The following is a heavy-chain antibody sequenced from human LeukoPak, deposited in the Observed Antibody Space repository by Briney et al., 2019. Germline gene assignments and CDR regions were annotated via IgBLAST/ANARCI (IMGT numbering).Heavy chain of an antibody. J-gene: IGHJ4*02. CDR2: INPSGGST. V-gene: IGHV1-46*01. CDR3: ARTYYDFWSGYYTTGSGNFDY. CDR1: GYTFTSYY. D-gene: IGHD3-3*01. Sequence: ASVKVSCKASGYTFTSYYMHWVRQAPGQGLEWMGIINPSGGSTGYAQKFQGRVTMTRNTSISTAYMELSSLRSEDTAVYYCARTYYDFWSGYYTTGSGNFDYWGQGTLVTVSS.